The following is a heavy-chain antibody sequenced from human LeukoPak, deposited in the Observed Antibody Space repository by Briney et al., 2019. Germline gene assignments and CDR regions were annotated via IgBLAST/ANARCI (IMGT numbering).Heavy chain of an antibody. Sequence: ASVKVSCKVSGYTLTELSMHWVRQAPGKGLEWMGGFDPEDGETIYAQKFQGRVTMTEDTSTDTAYMELSSLRSEDTAVYYCATESRVDSGVVIIYFDYWGQGTLVTVSS. CDR3: ATESRVDSGVVIIYFDY. CDR2: FDPEDGET. CDR1: GYTLTELS. V-gene: IGHV1-24*01. J-gene: IGHJ4*02. D-gene: IGHD3-3*01.